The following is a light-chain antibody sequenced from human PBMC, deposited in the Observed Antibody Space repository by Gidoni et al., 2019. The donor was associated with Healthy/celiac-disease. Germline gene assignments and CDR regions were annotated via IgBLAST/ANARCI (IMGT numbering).Light chain of an antibody. V-gene: IGKV3-11*01. Sequence: DIVLPPSPATLSLSPGEGTTHSCRASQSVSSYLAWYQQNPGQAPRLPIYDASNRATGIPARLSGRGSGTDFPLTISSLGPEDFAVYYCQQRSNWPRTFGGGTKVEIK. CDR2: DAS. J-gene: IGKJ4*01. CDR3: QQRSNWPRT. CDR1: QSVSSY.